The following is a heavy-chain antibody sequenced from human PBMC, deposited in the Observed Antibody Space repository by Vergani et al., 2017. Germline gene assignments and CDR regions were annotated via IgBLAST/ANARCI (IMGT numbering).Heavy chain of an antibody. CDR2: ISSSSSYI. D-gene: IGHD6-19*01. CDR1: GFTFSSYS. CDR3: ARVSLNIALAIN. V-gene: IGHV3-21*01. J-gene: IGHJ4*02. Sequence: EVQLVESGGGLVKPGGSLRLSCAASGFTFSSYSMNWVRQAPGKGREWVSSISSSSSYIYYADSVKGRFTIARDNAKNSRYLQMNSLRAEDTAVYYCARVSLNIALAINWGQGTLVTVSS.